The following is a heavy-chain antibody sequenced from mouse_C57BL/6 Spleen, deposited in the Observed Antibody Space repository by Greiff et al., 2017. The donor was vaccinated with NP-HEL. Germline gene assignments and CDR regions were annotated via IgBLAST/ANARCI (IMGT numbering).Heavy chain of an antibody. CDR1: GYTFTSYW. V-gene: IGHV1-64*01. D-gene: IGHD3-2*02. J-gene: IGHJ4*01. CDR3: AREETRQLRPYYYAMDY. Sequence: VQLQQPGAELVKPGASVKLSCKASGYTFTSYWMHWVKQRPGQGLEWIGMIHPNSGSTNYNEKFKSKATLTVDKSSSTAYMQLSSLTSEDSAVYYCAREETRQLRPYYYAMDYWGQGTSVTVSS. CDR2: IHPNSGST.